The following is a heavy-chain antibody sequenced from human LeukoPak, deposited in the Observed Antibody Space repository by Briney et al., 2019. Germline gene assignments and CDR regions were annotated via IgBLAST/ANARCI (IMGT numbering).Heavy chain of an antibody. Sequence: PEGSLRLSCAASGFIFSNYWMTWVRQAPGKGLEWVANIKQDGSEKYYVDSVKGRFTISRDNAKNSLNLQMNSLRAEDTAVYYCARQGRVCSGGTCYLPYYYYYYMDVWGKGTTVTVSS. CDR1: GFIFSNYW. V-gene: IGHV3-7*01. D-gene: IGHD2-15*01. CDR2: IKQDGSEK. J-gene: IGHJ6*03. CDR3: ARQGRVCSGGTCYLPYYYYYYMDV.